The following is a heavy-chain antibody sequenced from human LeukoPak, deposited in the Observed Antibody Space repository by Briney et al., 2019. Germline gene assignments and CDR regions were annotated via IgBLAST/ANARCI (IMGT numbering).Heavy chain of an antibody. CDR1: GFTFTNSA. D-gene: IGHD6-6*01. Sequence: GASVKVSCKASGFTFTNSAIQWVRQARGQRLEWLGWIVVGSGNTDYAQKFQERISITRDMSTRTVYMELSRLRSDDTAVYYCAADDLSIGYWGQGTLVSVSS. J-gene: IGHJ4*02. CDR3: AADDLSIGY. CDR2: IVVGSGNT. V-gene: IGHV1-58*02.